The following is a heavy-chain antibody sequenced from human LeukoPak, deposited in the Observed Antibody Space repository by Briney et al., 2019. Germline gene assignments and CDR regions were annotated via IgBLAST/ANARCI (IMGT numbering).Heavy chain of an antibody. V-gene: IGHV5-51*01. CDR1: GYRFSNNC. J-gene: IGHJ4*02. CDR2: ICLGDSDT. CDR3: ARAVDGTLW. Sequence: GESLKISCKASGYRFSNNCIGWVRQMPGEGLEWMGIICLGDSDTRYSPSFQGQVIISVDTSIPTASPQWPSLQASDPPIYYRARAVDGTLWWGEETLVSVSS. D-gene: IGHD5-24*01.